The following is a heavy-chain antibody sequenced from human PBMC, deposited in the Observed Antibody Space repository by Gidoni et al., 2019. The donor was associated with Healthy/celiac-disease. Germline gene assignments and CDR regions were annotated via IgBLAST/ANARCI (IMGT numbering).Heavy chain of an antibody. CDR1: GFTFSSSG. Sequence: QVQLVESGGGVVQPGRSLRLSCAASGFTFSSSGMHWVRQAPGKGLEWVAVIWYDGSNKYYADSVKGRFTISRDNSKNTLYLQMNSLRAEDTAVYYCARALETNGYYDYIWGSYRYTSGGFDYWGQGTLVTVSS. D-gene: IGHD3-16*02. J-gene: IGHJ4*02. V-gene: IGHV3-33*01. CDR2: IWYDGSNK. CDR3: ARALETNGYYDYIWGSYRYTSGGFDY.